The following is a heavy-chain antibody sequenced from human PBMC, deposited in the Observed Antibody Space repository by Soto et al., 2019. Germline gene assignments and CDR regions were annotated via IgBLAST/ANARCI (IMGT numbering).Heavy chain of an antibody. Sequence: QVQLVESGGGVVQPGRSLRLSCAASGFTFSSFGMHWVRQAPGKGLEWVAVIWSDGSNQYYADSVKGRFTISRDNSKNTLYLQMNSLRAEDTALYYCAREGAYRNAFSAGYYYAMDVWGQGTTVIVSS. V-gene: IGHV3-33*01. D-gene: IGHD5-18*01. CDR1: GFTFSSFG. CDR3: AREGAYRNAFSAGYYYAMDV. CDR2: IWSDGSNQ. J-gene: IGHJ6*02.